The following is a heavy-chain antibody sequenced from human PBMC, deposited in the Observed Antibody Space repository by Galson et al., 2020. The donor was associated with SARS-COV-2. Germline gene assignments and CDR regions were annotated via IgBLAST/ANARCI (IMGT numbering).Heavy chain of an antibody. V-gene: IGHV4-61*01. D-gene: IGHD3-10*01. CDR3: ARVRYYGSGSYEDY. CDR2: IYYSGST. Sequence: SDTLSLTCTVSGGSVSSGSYYWSWIRQPPGKGLEWIGYIYYSGSTNYNPSLKSRVTISVDTSKNQFSLKLSSVTAADTAVYYCARVRYYGSGSYEDYWGQGTLVTVSS. CDR1: GGSVSSGSYY. J-gene: IGHJ4*02.